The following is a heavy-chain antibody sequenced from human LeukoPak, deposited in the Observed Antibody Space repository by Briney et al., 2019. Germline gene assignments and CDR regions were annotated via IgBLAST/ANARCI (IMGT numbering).Heavy chain of an antibody. D-gene: IGHD4-17*01. J-gene: IGHJ6*02. CDR1: GFTFSSYA. V-gene: IGHV3-30-3*01. Sequence: GGSLRLSCAASGFTFSSYAMHWVRQAPGKGLEWVAVISYDGSNKYYADSVKGRFTISRDNSKNTLYLQMNSLRAEDTAVYYCAREASYGDQTMDVRGQGTTVTVSS. CDR3: AREASYGDQTMDV. CDR2: ISYDGSNK.